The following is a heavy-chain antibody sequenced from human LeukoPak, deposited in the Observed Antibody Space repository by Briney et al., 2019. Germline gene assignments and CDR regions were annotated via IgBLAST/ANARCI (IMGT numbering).Heavy chain of an antibody. V-gene: IGHV4-59*08. J-gene: IGHJ4*02. CDR3: ARHGPGGYFDY. D-gene: IGHD3-10*01. CDR2: IYYSGDYRGGT. Sequence: SETLSLTCTVSGGSISGYYWSWIRQPPGKGLEWIAYIYYSGDYRGGTDYNPSLKSRVIISVDTSNNQLSLKLSSVTAADTAVYYCARHGPGGYFDYWGQGTLVTVSS. CDR1: GGSISGYY.